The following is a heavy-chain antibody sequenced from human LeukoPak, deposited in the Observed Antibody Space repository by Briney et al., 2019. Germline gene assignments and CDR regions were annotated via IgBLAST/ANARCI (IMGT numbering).Heavy chain of an antibody. Sequence: PSETLSHTCAVYGRSFSGYYWSWIRQPPGKGLEWIGHIYYSGSTNYNPSLKSRVTISVDTSKNQFSLKLSSVTAADTAVYYCARASSTARTGWFDPWGQGTLVTVSS. CDR2: IYYSGST. V-gene: IGHV4-59*01. J-gene: IGHJ5*02. CDR1: GRSFSGYY. D-gene: IGHD4-17*01. CDR3: ARASSTARTGWFDP.